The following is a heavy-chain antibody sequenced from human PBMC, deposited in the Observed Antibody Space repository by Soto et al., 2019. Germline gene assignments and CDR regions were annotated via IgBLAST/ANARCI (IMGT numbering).Heavy chain of an antibody. CDR2: IKSKANSYAT. CDR3: IRPYCSGTACYAFDF. Sequence: EVLLVESGGGLVQPGGSLKLSCAASGFIFSGSAIHWVRQASGKGLEWVGHIKSKANSYATAYAASVKGRFTVSRDDSSKTAYLQMNSLKTEDTALYYCIRPYCSGTACYAFDFRGRGTLVTVSS. CDR1: GFIFSGSA. D-gene: IGHD2-2*01. V-gene: IGHV3-73*02. J-gene: IGHJ4*02.